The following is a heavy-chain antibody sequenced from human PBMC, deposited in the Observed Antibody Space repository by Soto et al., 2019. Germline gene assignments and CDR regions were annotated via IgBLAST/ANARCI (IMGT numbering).Heavy chain of an antibody. D-gene: IGHD3-16*01. J-gene: IGHJ4*02. V-gene: IGHV3-74*03. CDR3: AKDLLWGQSDY. Sequence: EVQLVESGGGLVQPGGSLRLSCAVSGFTFSRYWMHWFRQDPGNGLVWVSSINTDGTNTQYADSVRGRFTVSRDNAKNTVYLQMISLRREETAVYYCAKDLLWGQSDYWGQGTLVVVSS. CDR2: INTDGTNT. CDR1: GFTFSRYW.